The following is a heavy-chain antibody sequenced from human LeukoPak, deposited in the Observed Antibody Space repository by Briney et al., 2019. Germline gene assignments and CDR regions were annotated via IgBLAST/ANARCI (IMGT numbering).Heavy chain of an antibody. Sequence: GGSLRLSCAASGFTFSSYSMNWVRQAPGKGLEWASYINRVSNTIYYADSVKGRFTISRGNAKNSLYLQMNSLRAEDTAVYYCARETGHFYGMDVWGQGTTVTVSS. CDR2: INRVSNTI. J-gene: IGHJ6*02. V-gene: IGHV3-48*01. CDR1: GFTFSSYS. CDR3: ARETGHFYGMDV.